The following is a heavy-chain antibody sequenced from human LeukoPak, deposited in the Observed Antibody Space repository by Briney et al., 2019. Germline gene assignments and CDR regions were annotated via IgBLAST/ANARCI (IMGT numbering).Heavy chain of an antibody. Sequence: PSETLSLTCTVSGYSISSGFYWGWIRQPPGKGLEWIGSIYHSGSTHYSSSLKSRVAISMDTSKNQLSLRVSSVTAADTAVYYCARGVGLTQGGTFVYWGQGTLVTVSS. CDR2: IYHSGST. J-gene: IGHJ4*02. D-gene: IGHD1-26*01. CDR3: ARGVGLTQGGTFVY. V-gene: IGHV4-38-2*02. CDR1: GYSISSGFY.